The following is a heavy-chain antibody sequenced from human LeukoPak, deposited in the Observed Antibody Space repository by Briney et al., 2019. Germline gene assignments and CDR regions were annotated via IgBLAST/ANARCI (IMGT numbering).Heavy chain of an antibody. Sequence: PSETLSLTCTVSGGSISSSYWSWIRQPAGKGLEWIGRIYTSGSTNYNPSLKSRVTMSADTSKNQFSLNLSSLTAADTAVYYCARGNEYTYGNFFVYWGQGILVTVSS. V-gene: IGHV4-4*07. CDR1: GGSISSSY. CDR3: ARGNEYTYGNFFVY. D-gene: IGHD5-18*01. CDR2: IYTSGST. J-gene: IGHJ4*02.